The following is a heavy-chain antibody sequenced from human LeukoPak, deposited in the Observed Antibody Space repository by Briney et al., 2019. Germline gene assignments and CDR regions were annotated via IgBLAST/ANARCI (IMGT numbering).Heavy chain of an antibody. Sequence: PSETLSLACTVSGGSISSSSYYWGWIRLPPGKGLEWIGSIYYSGSTYYNPSLKSRVTISVDTSKNQFSLKLSSVTAADTAVYYCARGVGPHVYFDYWGQGTLVTVSS. CDR3: ARGVGPHVYFDY. CDR1: GGSISSSSYY. V-gene: IGHV4-39*07. CDR2: IYYSGST. J-gene: IGHJ4*02. D-gene: IGHD2-2*01.